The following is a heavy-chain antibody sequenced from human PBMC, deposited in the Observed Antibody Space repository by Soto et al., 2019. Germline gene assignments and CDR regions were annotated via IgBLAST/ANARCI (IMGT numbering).Heavy chain of an antibody. J-gene: IGHJ5*02. CDR3: AREYHP. D-gene: IGHD2-2*02. CDR2: IYYSGST. Sequence: WTWIRQPPGKGLEWIGHIYYSGSTNHNPSLKSRVTISVDTSKNQFSLKLSSVTAADTAVYYCAREYHPWGQGTLVTVSS. V-gene: IGHV4-59*01.